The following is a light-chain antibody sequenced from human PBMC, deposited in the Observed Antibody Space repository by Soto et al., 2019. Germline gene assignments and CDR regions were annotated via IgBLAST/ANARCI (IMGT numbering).Light chain of an antibody. Sequence: ETVLTQSPGTLSLSPGERATLSCRAGQSISNNYLSWYQQKPGQAPRLLIHDASYRATGIPDRFSGSGSGTDFTLTIIRLEPEVFAVYYCQWYSISHPEYTFGQGTMLEI. CDR1: QSISNNY. CDR2: DAS. V-gene: IGKV3-20*01. CDR3: QWYSISHPEYT. J-gene: IGKJ2*01.